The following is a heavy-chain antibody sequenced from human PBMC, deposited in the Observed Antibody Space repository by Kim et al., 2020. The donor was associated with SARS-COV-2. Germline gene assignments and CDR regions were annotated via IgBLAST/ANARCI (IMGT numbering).Heavy chain of an antibody. CDR1: GFTFSTNA. J-gene: IGHJ6*02. V-gene: IGHV3-23*01. Sequence: GGSLRLSCAASGFTFSTNAMGWVRQAPGRGLEWVSSISGNGESTFYADSVRGLFTISRDISKSTLYLQMNSLRAEDTALYYGAKDVWGYIGMDVWVQGTT. CDR3: AKDVWGYIGMDV. CDR2: ISGNGEST. D-gene: IGHD3-16*02.